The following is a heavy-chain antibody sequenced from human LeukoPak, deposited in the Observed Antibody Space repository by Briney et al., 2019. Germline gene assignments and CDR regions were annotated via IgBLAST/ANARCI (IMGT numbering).Heavy chain of an antibody. CDR2: INPDSGGT. Sequence: ASVKVSCKASGYTFTGYYMHWVRQAPGQGLEWMGWINPDSGGTNYAQRFQGRVTMTRDTSISTAYMDLSRLRSDDTAVYYCAKTSGYRRFDPWGQGTLVTVSS. V-gene: IGHV1-2*02. J-gene: IGHJ5*02. CDR3: AKTSGYRRFDP. CDR1: GYTFTGYY. D-gene: IGHD5-12*01.